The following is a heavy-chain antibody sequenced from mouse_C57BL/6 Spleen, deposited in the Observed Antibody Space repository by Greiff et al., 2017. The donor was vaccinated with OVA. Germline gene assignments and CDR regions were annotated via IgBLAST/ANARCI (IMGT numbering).Heavy chain of an antibody. CDR1: GYTFTGYW. CDR2: ILPGSGST. D-gene: IGHD2-2*01. J-gene: IGHJ4*01. CDR3: ASASSTMVTTYCAMDD. Sequence: QVQLQQSGAELMKPGASVKLSCKATGYTFTGYWIEWVKQRPGHGLEWIGEILPGSGSTNYNEKFKGKATFTADTSSNTAYMQLSSLTTEDSAIYYCASASSTMVTTYCAMDDWGQGTSVTVSS. V-gene: IGHV1-9*01.